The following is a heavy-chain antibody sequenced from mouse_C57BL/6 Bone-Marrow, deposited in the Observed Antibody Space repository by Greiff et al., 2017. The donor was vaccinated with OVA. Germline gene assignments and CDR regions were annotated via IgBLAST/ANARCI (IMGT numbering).Heavy chain of an antibody. J-gene: IGHJ3*01. CDR2: LRSKSNNYAT. CDR1: GFSFNTYA. V-gene: IGHV10-1*01. CDR3: VHSSGYRFAD. D-gene: IGHD3-2*02. Sequence: EVQLVESGGGLVQPKGSLKLSCAASGFSFNTYALNWVRQAPGTGLAWVARLRSKSNNYATYYADSVKDRFTISRDDSESMLDLQMNNSKTEDTARYYCVHSSGYRFADGGKGTLVTVSA.